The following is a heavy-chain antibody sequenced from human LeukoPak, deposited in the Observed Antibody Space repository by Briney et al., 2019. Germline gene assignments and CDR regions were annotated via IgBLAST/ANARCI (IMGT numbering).Heavy chain of an antibody. Sequence: GGSLRLSCAASGFTFSSYSMNWVRQAPGKGLGWVSSISSSSSYIYYADSVKGRFTISRDNAKNSLYLQMNSLRAEDTAVYYCARVRCSGGSCYSVSSDYWGQGTLVTVSS. V-gene: IGHV3-21*01. J-gene: IGHJ4*02. CDR3: ARVRCSGGSCYSVSSDY. CDR2: ISSSSSYI. D-gene: IGHD2-15*01. CDR1: GFTFSSYS.